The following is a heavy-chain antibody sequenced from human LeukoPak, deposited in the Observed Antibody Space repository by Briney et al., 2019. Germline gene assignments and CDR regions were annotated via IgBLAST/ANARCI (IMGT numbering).Heavy chain of an antibody. J-gene: IGHJ4*02. CDR3: AKRVRYGSGTYYFDY. CDR1: GFTFSNYA. D-gene: IGHD3-10*01. V-gene: IGHV3-30*04. CDR2: VSYDGSNK. Sequence: GRSLRLSCAASGFTFSNYAIHWVRQAPGKGLEWVAVVSYDGSNKYYADSVKGRFTISRDNSKNTLYLQMNSLRVEDTALYYCAKRVRYGSGTYYFDYWGQGTLVTVSS.